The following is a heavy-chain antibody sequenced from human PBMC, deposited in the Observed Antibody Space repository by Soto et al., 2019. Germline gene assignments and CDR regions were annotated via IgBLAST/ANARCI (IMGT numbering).Heavy chain of an antibody. CDR2: IDNDGSAT. CDR1: GFTFNIYW. Sequence: EVQLVESGGGLVQPGGSLRLSCVASGFTFNIYWMHWVRQAPGKGLEWVSRIDNDGSATTYADSVKGRFTISRDNAKNTLFLQMNPLRVDDTAVYYCARDNWNSYWGRGTLVTVSS. J-gene: IGHJ4*02. D-gene: IGHD1-1*01. V-gene: IGHV3-74*01. CDR3: ARDNWNSY.